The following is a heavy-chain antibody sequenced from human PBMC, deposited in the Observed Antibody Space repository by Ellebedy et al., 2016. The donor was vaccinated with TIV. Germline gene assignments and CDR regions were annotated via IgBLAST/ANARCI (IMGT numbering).Heavy chain of an antibody. CDR1: GYNLSNYG. D-gene: IGHD1-26*01. J-gene: IGHJ1*01. V-gene: IGHV1-18*01. CDR2: VNTHKGNI. CDR3: TRDDRFSGTWYSAYFQY. Sequence: ASVKVSXXASGYNLSNYGISWVRQGPGQGLEWMGWVNTHKGNINYAPKFRGRVTMTIDTSTSTVYMELRSLASDDTAVYYCTRDDRFSGTWYSAYFQYWGQGTLVTVSS.